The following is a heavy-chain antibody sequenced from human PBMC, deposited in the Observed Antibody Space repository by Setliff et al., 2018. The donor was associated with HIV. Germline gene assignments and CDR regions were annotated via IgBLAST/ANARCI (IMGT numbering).Heavy chain of an antibody. CDR1: TDSISNSH. Sequence: SEPLSLTCSVSTDSISNSHWSWMRQTAGKGLEWIGRIFGSGTTHYNPSLESRVTMSIDTAKKQFFLRLNSVTAADTAVYFCARDRSKYGTGSSAYNWFDPWGPGTLVTVS. V-gene: IGHV4-4*07. D-gene: IGHD3-16*01. CDR2: IFGSGTT. J-gene: IGHJ5*02. CDR3: ARDRSKYGTGSSAYNWFDP.